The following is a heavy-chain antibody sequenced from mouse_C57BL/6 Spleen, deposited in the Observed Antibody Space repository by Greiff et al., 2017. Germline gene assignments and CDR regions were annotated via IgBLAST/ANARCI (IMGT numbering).Heavy chain of an antibody. J-gene: IGHJ3*01. CDR3: ARDGYYPFAD. D-gene: IGHD2-3*01. CDR2: ISSGSSTI. V-gene: IGHV5-17*01. Sequence: EVMLVESGGGLVKPGGSLKLSCAASGFTFSDYGMHWVRQAPEKGLEWVAYISSGSSTIYYADTVKGRFTISRDNAKNTLFLQMTSLRSEDTAMYYCARDGYYPFADWGQGTLVTVSA. CDR1: GFTFSDYG.